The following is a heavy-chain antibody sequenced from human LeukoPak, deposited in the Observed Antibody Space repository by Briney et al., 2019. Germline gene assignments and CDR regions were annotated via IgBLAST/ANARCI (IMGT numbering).Heavy chain of an antibody. CDR1: GYTFTSYD. Sequence: ASVRVSCKASGYTFTSYDINWVRQATGQGLEWMGWMNPNSGNTGYAQKFQGRVTMSRNTSISTAYMELSSLRSEDTAVYYCAQSYYDILTGYPTFDYWGQGTLVTVSS. V-gene: IGHV1-8*01. D-gene: IGHD3-9*01. CDR3: AQSYYDILTGYPTFDY. CDR2: MNPNSGNT. J-gene: IGHJ4*02.